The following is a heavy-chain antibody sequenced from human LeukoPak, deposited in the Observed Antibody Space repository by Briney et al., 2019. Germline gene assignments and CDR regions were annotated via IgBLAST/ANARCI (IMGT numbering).Heavy chain of an antibody. CDR3: ARGLWPSYAFDI. Sequence: SETLSLTCTVSGGSISSYYWSWLRQPPGKGLEWIGYIYYSGSTNYNPSLKSRVTIPVDTSKNQFSLKLSSVTAADTAVYYCARGLWPSYAFDIWGQGTMVTVSS. CDR1: GGSISSYY. J-gene: IGHJ3*02. D-gene: IGHD2-21*01. V-gene: IGHV4-59*08. CDR2: IYYSGST.